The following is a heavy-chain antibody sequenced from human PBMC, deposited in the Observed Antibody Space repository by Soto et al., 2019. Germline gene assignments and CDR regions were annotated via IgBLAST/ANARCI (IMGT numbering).Heavy chain of an antibody. Sequence: GGSLRLSCAASGFTFSDYWMSWVRQAPGKGPEWVANIKFDGSVKQYVDSVRGRFTISRGNSRNSLLLQMNSLRAGDTAVYYCVKDGGYCSSTTCYSPRNHYFDSWGQGTLVTVSS. CDR3: VKDGGYCSSTTCYSPRNHYFDS. V-gene: IGHV3-7*03. CDR2: IKFDGSVK. D-gene: IGHD2-2*01. J-gene: IGHJ4*02. CDR1: GFTFSDYW.